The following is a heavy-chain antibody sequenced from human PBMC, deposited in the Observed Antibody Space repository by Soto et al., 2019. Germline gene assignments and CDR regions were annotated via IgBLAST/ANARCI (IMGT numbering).Heavy chain of an antibody. CDR3: VKSRGGNNFDFFD. J-gene: IGHJ4*02. V-gene: IGHV3-64D*06. CDR2: VRGNGDPP. CDR1: GFTFSSYA. D-gene: IGHD5-12*01. Sequence: HLGGSLRLSCSASGFTFSSYAMHWVRQAPGKRLEYVSGVRGNGDPPFYADSVKGRFTISRDNSKNTLYLQMSSLSADDTAVYYCVKSRGGNNFDFFDWGQGALVTVSS.